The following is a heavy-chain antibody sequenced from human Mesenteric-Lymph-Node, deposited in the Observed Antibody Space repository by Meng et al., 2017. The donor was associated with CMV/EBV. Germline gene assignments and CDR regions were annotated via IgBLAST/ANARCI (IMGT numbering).Heavy chain of an antibody. Sequence: GEPLKISCAASGFTFSSYDMHWVRQATGKGLEWVSAIGTAGDTYYPGSVKGRFTISRGNSKNTLYLQMNSLRAEDTAVYYCARDIEGGYDIPGMDVWGQGTTVTVSS. J-gene: IGHJ6*02. CDR3: ARDIEGGYDIPGMDV. V-gene: IGHV3-13*01. D-gene: IGHD5-12*01. CDR1: GFTFSSYD. CDR2: IGTAGDT.